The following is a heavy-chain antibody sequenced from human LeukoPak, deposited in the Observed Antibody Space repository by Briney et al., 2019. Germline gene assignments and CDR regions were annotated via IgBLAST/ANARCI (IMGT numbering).Heavy chain of an antibody. CDR3: VGGGLPHFDY. V-gene: IGHV3-48*03. CDR1: GFTFTTFE. J-gene: IGHJ4*02. CDR2: ISGSSDTL. D-gene: IGHD2-15*01. Sequence: PGGSLRLSCAASGFTFTTFEMNWVRQAPGQGLEWISYISGSSDTLYYADSVKGRFTISRDNAKNSLYLQMDSLRAEDTAFYYCVGGGLPHFDYWGQGTLVTVSS.